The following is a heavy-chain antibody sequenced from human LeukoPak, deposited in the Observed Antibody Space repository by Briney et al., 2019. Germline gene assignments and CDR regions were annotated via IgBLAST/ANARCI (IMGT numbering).Heavy chain of an antibody. CDR2: ISGNGDNR. D-gene: IGHD3-16*02. CDR1: GLTFSSYA. CDR3: AKDFGSYDYVWGSHRLGAFDI. V-gene: IGHV3-23*01. J-gene: IGHJ3*02. Sequence: GGSLRLSCAASGLTFSSYAMSWVRQAPGQGLEWVAAISGNGDNRYSTDSLKGRFTISRDNSKNTLYLQMNSLRAEDTAIYYCAKDFGSYDYVWGSHRLGAFDIWGQGTLVTVSS.